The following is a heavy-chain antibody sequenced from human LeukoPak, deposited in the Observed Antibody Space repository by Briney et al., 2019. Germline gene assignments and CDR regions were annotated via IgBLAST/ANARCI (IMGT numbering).Heavy chain of an antibody. CDR1: GYTFTSYG. CDR2: ISDYNGNT. D-gene: IGHD2-15*01. CDR3: ARVGDIVVVAGVI. V-gene: IGHV1-18*01. J-gene: IGHJ4*02. Sequence: GASVKVYCKASGYTFTSYGISWVRQAPGQGLEWMGWISDYNGNTNYAQKLQGRVTMTTDTSTSTAYLELRSLRSDDTAVYYCARVGDIVVVAGVIWGQGTLVTVSS.